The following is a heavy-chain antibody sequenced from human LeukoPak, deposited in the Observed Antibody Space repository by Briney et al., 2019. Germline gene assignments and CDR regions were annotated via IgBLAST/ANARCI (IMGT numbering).Heavy chain of an antibody. CDR2: ISYDGSNK. Sequence: PGGSLRLSCAASGFTFSSYGMHWVRQAPGKGLEWVEVISYDGSNKYYADSVKGRFTIPRDNSKNTLYLQMNSLRAEDTAVYYCADLAVWGQGTTVTVSS. J-gene: IGHJ6*02. CDR1: GFTFSSYG. V-gene: IGHV3-30*03. CDR3: ADLAV.